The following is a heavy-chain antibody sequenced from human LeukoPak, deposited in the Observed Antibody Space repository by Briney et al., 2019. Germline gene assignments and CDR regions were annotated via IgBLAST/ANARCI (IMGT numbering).Heavy chain of an antibody. CDR2: INSDGSST. Sequence: GGSLRLSCAASGFTFSSYWMHWVRQAPGKGLVWVSRINSDGSSTNYADSVKGRFTISRDNAKNTLYLQMNSLRAEDTAVYYCARDFPSYSSGWERADYWGQGTLVTVSS. D-gene: IGHD6-19*01. V-gene: IGHV3-74*01. CDR3: ARDFPSYSSGWERADY. J-gene: IGHJ4*02. CDR1: GFTFSSYW.